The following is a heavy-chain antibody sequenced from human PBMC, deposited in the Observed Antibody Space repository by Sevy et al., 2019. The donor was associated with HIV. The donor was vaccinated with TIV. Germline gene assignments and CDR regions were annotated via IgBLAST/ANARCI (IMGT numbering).Heavy chain of an antibody. Sequence: GGPLRLSCAASGFSFSSYEMNWVRQAPGKGLEWVSYISNSGTTISYSDSVRGRFTISRDNARNLLYLQMNSLRAEDTAVYYCARDLPPSATTVAHFDCWGQGTLVTVSS. CDR2: ISNSGTTI. J-gene: IGHJ4*02. CDR1: GFSFSSYE. V-gene: IGHV3-48*03. D-gene: IGHD4-17*01. CDR3: ARDLPPSATTVAHFDC.